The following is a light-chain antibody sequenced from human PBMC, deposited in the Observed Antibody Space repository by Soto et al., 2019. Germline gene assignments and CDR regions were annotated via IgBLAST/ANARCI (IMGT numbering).Light chain of an antibody. CDR2: GDS. CDR1: NIGSKS. Sequence: SYELTHPPSVSVAPGQTARITCERNNIGSKSVHWYQQRPGQAPVLVVYGDSDRPSGNPERFSGSNSENTATLTITRVEAGDEADYYSQVWDSSSDHVLFGGGTKLTVL. CDR3: QVWDSSSDHVL. J-gene: IGLJ3*02. V-gene: IGLV3-21*02.